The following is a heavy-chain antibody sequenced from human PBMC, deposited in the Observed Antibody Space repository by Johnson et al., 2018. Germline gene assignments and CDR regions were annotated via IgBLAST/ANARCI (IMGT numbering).Heavy chain of an antibody. CDR1: GFTFSSHS. CDR3: ARDPELVVPEAFDI. D-gene: IGHD1-7*01. J-gene: IGHJ3*02. Sequence: VQLVESGGGLVQPGGSLRLSCAASGFTFSSHSMNWVRQAPGKGLEWVSYISSSSGTIYHADSVKGRCTISRDNAKNSLYLQMNSLRDEDTAVYDCARDPELVVPEAFDIWGQGTMVTGSS. V-gene: IGHV3-48*02. CDR2: ISSSSGTI.